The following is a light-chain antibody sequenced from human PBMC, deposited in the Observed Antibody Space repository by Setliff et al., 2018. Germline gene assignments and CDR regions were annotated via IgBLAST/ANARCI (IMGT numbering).Light chain of an antibody. CDR1: SSDVGAYNY. CDR3: CSYTGFSYV. V-gene: IGLV2-11*01. J-gene: IGLJ1*01. CDR2: DVR. Sequence: QSVLTQPRSVSGSPGRSVTISCTGTSSDVGAYNYVSRYQQHPGKVPKLMIYDVRKRPSGVPDRFSGSKSGNTASLTISGLQAEDEADYYCCSYTGFSYVFGSGTKVTVL.